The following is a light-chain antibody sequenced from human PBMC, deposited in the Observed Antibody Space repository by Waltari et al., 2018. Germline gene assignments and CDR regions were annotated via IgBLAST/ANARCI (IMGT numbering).Light chain of an antibody. CDR2: QDN. V-gene: IGLV3-1*01. Sequence: SYELTQPPSVSLSPGQTASITCSGDILGEKYTFWYQQKPGQSPLLVIYQDNTRPSGIPDRFSGSNSWSAATLTISGTQAMDEADYYCQAWDSSTCVFGTGTNVTVL. CDR3: QAWDSSTCV. J-gene: IGLJ1*01. CDR1: ILGEKY.